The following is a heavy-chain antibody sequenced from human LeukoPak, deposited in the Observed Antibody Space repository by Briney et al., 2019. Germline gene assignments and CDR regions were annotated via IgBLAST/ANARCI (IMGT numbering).Heavy chain of an antibody. CDR1: GFTFSSHL. V-gene: IGHV3-74*01. J-gene: IGHJ5*02. D-gene: IGHD2-2*01. Sequence: PGGSLRLSCAASGFTFSSHLMHWVRQAPGKGLVWVSRISSDGTYTNYADSVRGRFTISRDNAKNTLYLQMNSLRAEDTAVYYCAKKLRWDCSSTNCPKGDCFDPWGQGTLVTVSS. CDR2: ISSDGTYT. CDR3: AKKLRWDCSSTNCPKGDCFDP.